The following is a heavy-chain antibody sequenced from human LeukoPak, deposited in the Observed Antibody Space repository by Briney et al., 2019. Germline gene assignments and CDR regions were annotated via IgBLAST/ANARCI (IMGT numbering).Heavy chain of an antibody. CDR3: ARVVAAAGTKFDP. Sequence: PSQTLSLICTVSGGSISSGDYYWSWIRQPPGKGLEWIGYIYYSGSTYYNPSLKSRVTKSVDTSKNQFSLKLSSVTAADTAVYYCARVVAAAGTKFDPWGQGTLVTVSS. J-gene: IGHJ5*02. V-gene: IGHV4-30-4*08. D-gene: IGHD6-13*01. CDR1: GGSISSGDYY. CDR2: IYYSGST.